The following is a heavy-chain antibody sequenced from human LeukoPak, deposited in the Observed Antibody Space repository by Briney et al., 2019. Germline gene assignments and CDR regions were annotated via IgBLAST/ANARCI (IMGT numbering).Heavy chain of an antibody. Sequence: GGSLRLSCAASGFTFSSYGMHWVRQAPGKGLEWVAVISYDGSNKYYADSVKGRFTISRDNSKNTLYLQMNSLRAEDTAVYYCAKEDCSSTSCYPTFDYWGQGTLVTVSS. J-gene: IGHJ4*02. CDR1: GFTFSSYG. D-gene: IGHD2-2*01. CDR2: ISYDGSNK. CDR3: AKEDCSSTSCYPTFDY. V-gene: IGHV3-30*18.